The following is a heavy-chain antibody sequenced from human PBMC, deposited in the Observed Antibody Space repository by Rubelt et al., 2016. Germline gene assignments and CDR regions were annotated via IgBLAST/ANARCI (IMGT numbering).Heavy chain of an antibody. Sequence: EVQLVESGGGLVQPGGSLRLSCAASGFTFSSYSMNWVRQAPGQGLEWVSYISSSSSTICYADSVKGRFTISRDNAKNSLYLQMNSLRDVDTAVYYCARGIQLWLEGPLDVWGQGTTVTVSS. J-gene: IGHJ6*02. D-gene: IGHD5-18*01. CDR3: ARGIQLWLEGPLDV. CDR1: GFTFSSYS. CDR2: ISSSSSTI. V-gene: IGHV3-48*02.